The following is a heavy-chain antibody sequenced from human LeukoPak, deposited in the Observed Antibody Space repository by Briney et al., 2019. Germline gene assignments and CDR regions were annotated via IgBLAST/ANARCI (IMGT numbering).Heavy chain of an antibody. CDR2: ISAYNGNT. CDR3: AGASGRPYYYYGMDV. J-gene: IGHJ6*02. CDR1: GYTFTNYV. V-gene: IGHV1-18*01. D-gene: IGHD6-6*01. Sequence: ASVKVSCRASGYTFTNYVITWVRQAPGQGLEWRGWISAYNGNTNYAQTLQGRVTMTTDASASTAYMELRSLRSDDTAVYYCAGASGRPYYYYGMDVWGQGTTVTVSS.